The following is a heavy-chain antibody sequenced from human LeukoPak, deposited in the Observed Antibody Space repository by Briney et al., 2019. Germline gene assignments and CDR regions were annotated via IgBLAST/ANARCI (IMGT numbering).Heavy chain of an antibody. Sequence: SETLSLTCTVSGYSISSGHYWAWIRQSPEKGLEWIASMFHRSTYYNPSLKSRVTTSADTSKNEFSLKLSSVTAADTAVYYCARAGTNLGDYDYWGQGTLVTVSS. CDR2: MFHRST. J-gene: IGHJ4*02. CDR1: GYSISSGHY. CDR3: ARAGTNLGDYDY. D-gene: IGHD4-17*01. V-gene: IGHV4-38-2*02.